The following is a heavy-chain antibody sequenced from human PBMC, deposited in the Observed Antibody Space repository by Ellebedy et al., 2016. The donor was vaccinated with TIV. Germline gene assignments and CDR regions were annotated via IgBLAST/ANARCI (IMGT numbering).Heavy chain of an antibody. CDR3: ASGSMVRGVIDYYYGMDV. J-gene: IGHJ6*02. CDR2: ISAKHGNT. CDR1: GYAFTSYG. V-gene: IGHV1-18*01. D-gene: IGHD3-10*01. Sequence: AASVKVSCKASGYAFTSYGINWVRQAPGQGLEWMGWISAKHGNTNYAQKLQGRVTMTTDTTTSIAYMELRSLRSDDTAVYYCASGSMVRGVIDYYYGMDVWGQGTTVTVSS.